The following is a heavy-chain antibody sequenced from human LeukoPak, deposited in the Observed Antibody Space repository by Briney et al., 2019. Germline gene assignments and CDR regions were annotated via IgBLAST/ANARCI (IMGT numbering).Heavy chain of an antibody. J-gene: IGHJ6*02. V-gene: IGHV1-2*02. Sequence: ASVKVSCRASGYTFTDYYMHWVRQAPGQGLEWMGWLNPNTLVTKFAQHFQGRVSMTWDTSISTGYMDLHSLTSDDTAVYYCARKDGGRDGMDVWGQGTTVTVSS. CDR2: LNPNTLVT. CDR1: GYTFTDYY. CDR3: ARKDGGRDGMDV. D-gene: IGHD4-23*01.